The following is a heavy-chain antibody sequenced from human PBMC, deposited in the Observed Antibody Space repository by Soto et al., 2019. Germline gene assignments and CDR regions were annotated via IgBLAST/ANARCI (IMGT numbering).Heavy chain of an antibody. Sequence: GGSLRLSCAASGFTFSSYSMNWVRQAPGKGLEWVSYISSSSSTIYYADSVKGRFTISRDNAKNSLYLQMNSLRAEDTAVYYCARVFRDAELWYSSSSDSGYYFDYWGQGTLVTVSS. D-gene: IGHD6-6*01. CDR3: ARVFRDAELWYSSSSDSGYYFDY. V-gene: IGHV3-48*01. CDR1: GFTFSSYS. CDR2: ISSSSSTI. J-gene: IGHJ4*02.